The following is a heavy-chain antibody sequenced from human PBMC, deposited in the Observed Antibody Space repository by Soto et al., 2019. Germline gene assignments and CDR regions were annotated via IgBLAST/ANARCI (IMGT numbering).Heavy chain of an antibody. Sequence: SETLSLTCTVSGGSISSGGYYWSWIRQHPGKGLEWIGYIYYSGSTYYNPSLKSRVTISVDTSKNQFSLKLSSVTAADTAVYYCARGHYYYDTPWFDPWGQGTLVTVSS. J-gene: IGHJ5*02. CDR1: GGSISSGGYY. CDR2: IYYSGST. V-gene: IGHV4-31*03. CDR3: ARGHYYYDTPWFDP. D-gene: IGHD3-22*01.